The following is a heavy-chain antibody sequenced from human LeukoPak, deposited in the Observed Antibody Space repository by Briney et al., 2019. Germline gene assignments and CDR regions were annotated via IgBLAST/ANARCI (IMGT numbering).Heavy chain of an antibody. Sequence: SETLSLTCTVSSDSISSSNYYWAWIRQPPGKGLEWIASIYYSGSTYYNPSLKSRVTLFVDTSKNQFSLKLSSVTAADTAVYYCARQFHPGRWPAQFDYWGPGILVTVSS. V-gene: IGHV4-39*01. CDR1: SDSISSSNYY. CDR2: IYYSGST. J-gene: IGHJ4*02. CDR3: ARQFHPGRWPAQFDY. D-gene: IGHD4-23*01.